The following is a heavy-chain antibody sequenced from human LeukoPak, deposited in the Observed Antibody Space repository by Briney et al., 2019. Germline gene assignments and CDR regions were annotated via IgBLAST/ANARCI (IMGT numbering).Heavy chain of an antibody. J-gene: IGHJ4*02. CDR3: AREGYYGSGSPPSLYFDY. CDR1: GFTFRNYV. Sequence: GGSLRLSRAASGFTFRNYVIHWVRQAPGKGLEWVAVTSSDLNVKLYADSVKGRFTISRDNSRSTLYLQMNSLRPEDTAIYYCAREGYYGSGSPPSLYFDYWGQGTLVTVSS. D-gene: IGHD3-10*01. CDR2: TSSDLNVK. V-gene: IGHV3-30-3*01.